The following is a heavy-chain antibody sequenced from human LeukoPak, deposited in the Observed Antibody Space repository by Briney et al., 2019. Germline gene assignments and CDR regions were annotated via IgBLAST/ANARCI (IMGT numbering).Heavy chain of an antibody. Sequence: ASVKVSCKASGGTFSSYAISWVRQAPGQGLEWMGRIIPILGIANYAQKFQGRVTITADKSTSTAYMELNSLRSEDTAVYCCATQGNLGAMRILDYWGQGTLVTVSS. CDR3: ATQGNLGAMRILDY. V-gene: IGHV1-69*04. CDR1: GGTFSSYA. D-gene: IGHD1-26*01. CDR2: IIPILGIA. J-gene: IGHJ4*02.